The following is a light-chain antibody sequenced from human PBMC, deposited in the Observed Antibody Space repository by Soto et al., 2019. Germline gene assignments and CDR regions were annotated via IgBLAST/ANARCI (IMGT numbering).Light chain of an antibody. V-gene: IGKV1-5*01. J-gene: IGKJ1*01. CDR2: DAS. Sequence: IQMAQSPSTLSATAGDRVTTTCRASQSISSWLAWYQHKPGKAPKLLIYDASNLDSGVPSRFSGSGSGTEFSLTISNLQPDDCATYYCQQYENYWTFGQGTKGEIK. CDR3: QQYENYWT. CDR1: QSISSW.